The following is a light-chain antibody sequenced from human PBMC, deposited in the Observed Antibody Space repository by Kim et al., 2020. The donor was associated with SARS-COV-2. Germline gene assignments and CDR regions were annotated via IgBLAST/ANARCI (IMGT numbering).Light chain of an antibody. J-gene: IGKJ5*01. Sequence: VGDTVTISCRASQSIRNDLDWYQQSAGRAPKRLIYGASTLQSGVPSMFSGSGSGTEITLSISGVQPEDFATYFCLQHVTYPRTFVQGTRLEIK. CDR3: LQHVTYPRT. CDR1: QSIRND. CDR2: GAS. V-gene: IGKV1-17*01.